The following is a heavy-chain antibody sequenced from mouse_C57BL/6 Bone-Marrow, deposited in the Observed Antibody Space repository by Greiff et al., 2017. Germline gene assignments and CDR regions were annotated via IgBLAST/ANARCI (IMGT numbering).Heavy chain of an antibody. D-gene: IGHD1-1*01. J-gene: IGHJ4*01. CDR1: GFTFSSFG. CDR3: ASSYYRSNAMDY. Sequence: EVQGVESGGGLVQPGGSRKLSCAASGFTFSSFGMHWVRQAPEKGLEWVAYISSGSSTIYYADTVEGRFTISRDNPKNTLFLQMTSLRSEDTAMYYCASSYYRSNAMDYWGQGTSVTVSS. V-gene: IGHV5-17*02. CDR2: ISSGSSTI.